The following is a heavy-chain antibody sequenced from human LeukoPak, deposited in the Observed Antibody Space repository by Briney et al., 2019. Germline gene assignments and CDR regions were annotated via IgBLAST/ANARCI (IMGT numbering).Heavy chain of an antibody. D-gene: IGHD6-13*01. V-gene: IGHV4-4*07. CDR3: ASGGRISAANWFDP. J-gene: IGHJ5*02. CDR1: GGSLRTYY. Sequence: SETLSLTCTVSGGSLRTYYWRWIRQPAAKGLEWIGRVYPSGRTSYNPYLENRVTISVDTSKKQFSLKLRSVTAADTAVYYCASGGRISAANWFDPWGQGTLVTVSS. CDR2: VYPSGRT.